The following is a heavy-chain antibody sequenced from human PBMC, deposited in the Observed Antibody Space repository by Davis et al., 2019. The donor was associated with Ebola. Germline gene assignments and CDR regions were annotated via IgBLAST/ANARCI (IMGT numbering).Heavy chain of an antibody. CDR3: ARRLRSDLTIDY. J-gene: IGHJ4*02. CDR1: GNSFTSHW. CDR2: IYTGDSDT. D-gene: IGHD3-3*01. V-gene: IGHV5-51*01. Sequence: KVSCKDSGNSFTSHWIGWVRQMPGKGLDWMGIIYTGDSDTRYSPSFQGQVTISADTSISTAYLQWSSLKASDSAMYYCARRLRSDLTIDYWGQGTRVTVSS.